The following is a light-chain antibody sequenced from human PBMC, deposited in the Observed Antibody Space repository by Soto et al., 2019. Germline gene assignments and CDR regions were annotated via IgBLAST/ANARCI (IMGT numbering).Light chain of an antibody. V-gene: IGKV1-33*01. CDR3: LQYENVPFT. CDR1: QDIDKY. Sequence: DIPLTQSPSSLSASVGDRVTITCQASQDIDKYLTWYQQKPGKAPKLLIYDASNLETGVPSRFSGGGSVTDFTFTISRLQPEDIATYYCLQYENVPFTFGPGTKVDIK. J-gene: IGKJ3*01. CDR2: DAS.